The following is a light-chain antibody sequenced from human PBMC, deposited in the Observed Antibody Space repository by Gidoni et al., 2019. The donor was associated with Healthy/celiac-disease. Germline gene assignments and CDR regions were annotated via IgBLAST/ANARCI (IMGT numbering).Light chain of an antibody. V-gene: IGKV3-11*01. CDR3: QQRSNWPVT. J-gene: IGKJ3*01. CDR2: DAS. Sequence: EIVFTQSPATLSLSPGERATLSCRASQSVGSYLAWYQQKPGQAPRLLIYDASNRATGIPARFSGSGSGTDFTLTISSLEPEDFAVYYCQQRSNWPVTFGPGTKVDIK. CDR1: QSVGSY.